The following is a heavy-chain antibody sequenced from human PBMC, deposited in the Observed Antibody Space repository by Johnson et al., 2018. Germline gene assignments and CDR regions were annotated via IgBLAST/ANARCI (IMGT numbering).Heavy chain of an antibody. CDR3: VLYGYSPREEDS. D-gene: IGHD2-15*01. V-gene: IGHV3-72*01. J-gene: IGHJ4*02. CDR2: CRNTGEFYTT. CDR1: GYTLSDHY. Sequence: EVQLVESGGGLVQPGGSLRLSCAASGYTLSDHYMEWVRQAPGRGLEWVGRCRNTGEFYTTHYAASVTGRFSVSTDQSKSAFFLEMNSLKTADPAMYYCVLYGYSPREEDSWGQGTPVIVSS.